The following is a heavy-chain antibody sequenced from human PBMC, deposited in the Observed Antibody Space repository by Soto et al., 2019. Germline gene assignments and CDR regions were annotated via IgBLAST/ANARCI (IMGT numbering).Heavy chain of an antibody. CDR1: GFTVSSFG. CDR3: VKDMGQAAVGIRYPYGLDV. CDR2: LSSNGIGT. D-gene: IGHD6-13*01. J-gene: IGHJ6*02. V-gene: IGHV3-64D*06. Sequence: GGSLRLSCSVSGFTVSSFGMHWVRQAPGKGLEHVSTLSSNGIGTYYADSVKGRFTFSRDTSKNTLYLQMSSLRTEDTAVYYCVKDMGQAAVGIRYPYGLDVWGLGTTVTVS.